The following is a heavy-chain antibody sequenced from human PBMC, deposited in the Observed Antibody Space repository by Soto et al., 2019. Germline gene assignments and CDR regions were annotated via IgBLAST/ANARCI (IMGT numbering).Heavy chain of an antibody. CDR3: ARARSGSGSYSFDY. V-gene: IGHV3-21*01. J-gene: IGHJ4*02. Sequence: GGSLSLSCAASGFPFSSYSMNWVRQAPGKGLEWVSSISSSSSYIYYADSVKGRFTISRDNAKNSLYLQMNSLRAEDTAVYYCARARSGSGSYSFDYWGQGTLVTVSS. CDR1: GFPFSSYS. CDR2: ISSSSSYI. D-gene: IGHD3-10*01.